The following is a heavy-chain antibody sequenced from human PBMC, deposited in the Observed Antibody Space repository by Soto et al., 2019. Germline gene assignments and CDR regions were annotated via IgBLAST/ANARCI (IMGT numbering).Heavy chain of an antibody. V-gene: IGHV4-59*11. Sequence: QVQLQESGPGLVKPSETLSLTCTVSGASINSHYWSWIRQPPGKGLEWIGYISYSGSTNHNPALNSRVTISLDTSKNQFSLRLTSVTAEDTARYYRATYSDLSSSSFASWGQGTLVTVSS. CDR2: ISYSGST. CDR1: GASINSHY. D-gene: IGHD6-6*01. CDR3: ATYSDLSSSSFAS. J-gene: IGHJ4*02.